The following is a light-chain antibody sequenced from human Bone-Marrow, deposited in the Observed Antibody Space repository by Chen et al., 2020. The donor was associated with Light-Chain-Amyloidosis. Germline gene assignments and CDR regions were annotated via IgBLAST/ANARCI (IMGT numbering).Light chain of an antibody. CDR2: DAS. V-gene: IGKV3-11*01. J-gene: IGKJ5*01. CDR3: QQRTNWPGT. CDR1: QSLSSY. Sequence: EIVLTQSPATLSLSPGDRATLSCRASQSLSSYLAWYQQKPSQAPRLLIYDASNRATGIPARFSASGSGTDFTLTISSLEPEDFAVYYCQQRTNWPGTFGQGTRLEIK.